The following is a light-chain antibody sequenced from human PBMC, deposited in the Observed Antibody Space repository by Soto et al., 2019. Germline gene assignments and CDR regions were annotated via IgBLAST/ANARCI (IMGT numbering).Light chain of an antibody. J-gene: IGLJ2*01. V-gene: IGLV1-40*01. CDR2: GNS. Sequence: QSVLTQPPSVSGAPGQRVTISCTGSSSIIGAGYDVHWYQQLPGTAPKLLIYGNSNRPSGVPDRFSGSKSGTSASLAITGLQAEDEADYYCQSYDSSLSGSVVFGGGTQLTVL. CDR1: SSIIGAGYD. CDR3: QSYDSSLSGSVV.